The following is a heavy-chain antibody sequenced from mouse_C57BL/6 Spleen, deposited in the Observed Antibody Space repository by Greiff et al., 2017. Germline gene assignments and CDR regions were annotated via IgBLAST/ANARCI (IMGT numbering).Heavy chain of an antibody. CDR2: IYPSDSET. CDR1: GYTFTSYW. Sequence: VQLQQPGAELVRPGSSVKLSCKASGYTFTSYWMDWVKQRPGQGLEWIGNIYPSDSETHYNQKFKDKATLTVDKSSSTAYMQLSSLTSEDSAVYYCARKLRLHAMDYWGQGTSVTVSS. V-gene: IGHV1-61*01. J-gene: IGHJ4*01. D-gene: IGHD3-2*02. CDR3: ARKLRLHAMDY.